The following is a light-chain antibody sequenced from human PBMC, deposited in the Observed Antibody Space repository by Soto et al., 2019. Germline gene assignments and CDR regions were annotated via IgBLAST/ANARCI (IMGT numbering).Light chain of an antibody. CDR3: CSYESSSPYV. CDR1: TRNVGLYQA. Sequence: QSALTQPASVPGSPGQSVTISCTGTTRNVGLYQAISWYQQHPGKAPKLILYEVNQRPSGVSNRFSGSKSGNTASLTISGLQPEDEADYYCCSYESSSPYVFGTGTKVTVL. J-gene: IGLJ1*01. V-gene: IGLV2-23*02. CDR2: EVN.